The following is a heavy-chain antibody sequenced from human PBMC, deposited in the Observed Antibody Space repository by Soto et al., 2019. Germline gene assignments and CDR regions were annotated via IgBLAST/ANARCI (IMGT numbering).Heavy chain of an antibody. CDR2: LSYRERT. Sequence: SETLSLTCTVPAGSISRGHFYWSWIREPPGRGLAWIGYLSYRERTDTNTSLKSRVTISVDTSKNQFSLKLTSVTAADTAVYYCARGGPTGGSYKYNWFDPWDQGTLVTV. CDR3: ARGGPTGGSYKYNWFDP. CDR1: AGSISRGHFY. J-gene: IGHJ5*02. V-gene: IGHV4-30-4*08. D-gene: IGHD2-15*01.